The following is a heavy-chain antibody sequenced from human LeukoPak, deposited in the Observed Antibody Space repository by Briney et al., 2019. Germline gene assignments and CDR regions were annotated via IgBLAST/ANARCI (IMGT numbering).Heavy chain of an antibody. CDR3: AKAGDYYDSSGYSHFDY. D-gene: IGHD3-22*01. V-gene: IGHV3-30*02. Sequence: GGSLRLSCAASGFTFSSYGMHWVRQAPGKGLEWVAFIRYDGSNKYYADSVEGRFTISRDNSKNTLYLQMNSLRAEDTAVYYCAKAGDYYDSSGYSHFDYWGQGTLVTVSS. CDR1: GFTFSSYG. J-gene: IGHJ4*02. CDR2: IRYDGSNK.